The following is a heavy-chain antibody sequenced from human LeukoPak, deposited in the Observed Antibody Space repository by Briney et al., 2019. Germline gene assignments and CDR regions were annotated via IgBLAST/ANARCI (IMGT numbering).Heavy chain of an antibody. Sequence: SETLSLTCTVSGGSISSSSYYWGWIRQPPGKGLEWIGSIYYSGSTYYNPSLKSRVTISLDTSKNHSSLKLNSVTAADTAVYCCASWTYFFDNWGQGTLVTVSS. D-gene: IGHD3/OR15-3a*01. CDR2: IYYSGST. V-gene: IGHV4-39*02. CDR3: ASWTYFFDN. CDR1: GGSISSSSYY. J-gene: IGHJ4*02.